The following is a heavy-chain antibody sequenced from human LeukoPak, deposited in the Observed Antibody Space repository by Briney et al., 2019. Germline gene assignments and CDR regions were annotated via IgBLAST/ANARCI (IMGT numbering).Heavy chain of an antibody. J-gene: IGHJ4*02. CDR3: ARRRIVGATNDY. Sequence: ASVKVSCKASGYTFTGYYMHWVRQAPGQGLEWMRWINPNSGGTNYAQKFQGRVTMTRDTSISTAYMELSRLRSDDTAVYYCARRRIVGATNDYWGQGTLVTVSS. CDR1: GYTFTGYY. D-gene: IGHD1-26*01. CDR2: INPNSGGT. V-gene: IGHV1-2*02.